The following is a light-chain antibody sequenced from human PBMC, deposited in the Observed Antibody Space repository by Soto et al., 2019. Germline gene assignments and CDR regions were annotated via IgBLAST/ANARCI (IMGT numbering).Light chain of an antibody. J-gene: IGKJ4*01. V-gene: IGKV3-15*01. Sequence: VMTQSPTTLSVSPGERATLSCRASHSVSNNLAWYQQKPGQAPRLLIYGASTRATGVPARFSGSGSATQFTLTISSLQSEDFGLYYGQHYKQWPVGFGGGTKVEIK. CDR2: GAS. CDR1: HSVSNN. CDR3: QHYKQWPVG.